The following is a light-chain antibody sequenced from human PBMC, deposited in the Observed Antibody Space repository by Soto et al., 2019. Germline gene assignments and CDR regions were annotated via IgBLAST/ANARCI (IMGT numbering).Light chain of an antibody. Sequence: QSALTQPASVSGSPGQSITISCTGTSSDVGGYNYVSWYQQHPGKAPKRTIYEVSNRPSGVSDRFSGSKSGNTASLTITGLQAEDEGDYYCGSYASSGSVVFGGGTKLTV. J-gene: IGLJ2*01. CDR3: GSYASSGSVV. CDR1: SSDVGGYNY. V-gene: IGLV2-14*01. CDR2: EVS.